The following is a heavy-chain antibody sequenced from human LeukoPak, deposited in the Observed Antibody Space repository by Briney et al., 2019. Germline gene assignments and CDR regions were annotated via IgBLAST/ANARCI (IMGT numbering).Heavy chain of an antibody. CDR1: GGSFSGYY. Sequence: SETLSLTCAVYGGSFSGYYWSWIRQPPGKGLEWVGEINHSGSTNYNPSLKSRVTISVDTSKNQFSLKLSSVTAADTAVYYCARFGTYWGQGTLVTVSS. V-gene: IGHV4-34*01. CDR3: ARFGTY. CDR2: INHSGST. J-gene: IGHJ4*02. D-gene: IGHD3-10*01.